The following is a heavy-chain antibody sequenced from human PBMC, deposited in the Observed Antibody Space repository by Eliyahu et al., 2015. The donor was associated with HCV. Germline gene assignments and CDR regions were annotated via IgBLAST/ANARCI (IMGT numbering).Heavy chain of an antibody. D-gene: IGHD2-21*01. J-gene: IGHJ5*02. CDR1: GCTFSSYA. Sequence: QVQLVQSGAEVKKPGSSVKVSCXASGCTFSSYAISWVRQAPGQGLEWMGGIIPIFGTANYAQKFQGRVTITADESTSTAYMELSSLRSEDTAVYYCARALFCGGDCYNWFDPWGQGTLVTVSS. CDR3: ARALFCGGDCYNWFDP. V-gene: IGHV1-69*01. CDR2: IIPIFGTA.